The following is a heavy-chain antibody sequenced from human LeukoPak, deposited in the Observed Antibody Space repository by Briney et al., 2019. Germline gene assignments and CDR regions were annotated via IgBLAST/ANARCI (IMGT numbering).Heavy chain of an antibody. CDR1: GFTFSSYW. CDR2: IKQDGSEK. CDR3: ARTQRGKGATSWGPFDY. V-gene: IGHV3-7*03. Sequence: PGGSLRLSCAASGFTFSSYWMSWVRQAPGKGLEWVANIKQDGSEKYYVDSVKGRFTISRGNAKNSLYLQMNSLRAEDTAVYYCARTQRGKGATSWGPFDYWGQGTLVTVSS. D-gene: IGHD1-26*01. J-gene: IGHJ4*02.